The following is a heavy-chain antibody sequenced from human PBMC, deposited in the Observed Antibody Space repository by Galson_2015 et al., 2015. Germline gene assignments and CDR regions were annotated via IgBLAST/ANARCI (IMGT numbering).Heavy chain of an antibody. CDR3: ARDSEGWLGPRDGFDI. CDR1: GFTFSSYW. CDR2: IKQDGSEK. J-gene: IGHJ3*02. Sequence: SLRLSCAASGFTFSSYWMSWVRQAPGKGLEWVANIKQDGSEKNYVDSVKGRFTISRDNAKNSLYLQMNSLRAEDTAVYYCARDSEGWLGPRDGFDIWGQGTMVTVSS. V-gene: IGHV3-7*01. D-gene: IGHD5-12*01.